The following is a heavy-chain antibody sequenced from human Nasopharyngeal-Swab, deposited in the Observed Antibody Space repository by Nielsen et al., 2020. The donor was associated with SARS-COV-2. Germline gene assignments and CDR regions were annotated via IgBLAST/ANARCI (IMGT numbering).Heavy chain of an antibody. CDR1: GFSFSTHA. J-gene: IGHJ3*02. CDR2: LGVGGGPT. V-gene: IGHV3-23*01. CDR3: VKDGYCTNGVCGFDAFDI. Sequence: GGSLRLSCAASGFSFSTHAMTWIRQAPGKGLEWVSSLGVGGGPTCYADSAKGRFTISSDNSKNTLYLQMNSLRAEDTALYYCVKDGYCTNGVCGFDAFDIWGRGTMVTVSS. D-gene: IGHD2-8*01.